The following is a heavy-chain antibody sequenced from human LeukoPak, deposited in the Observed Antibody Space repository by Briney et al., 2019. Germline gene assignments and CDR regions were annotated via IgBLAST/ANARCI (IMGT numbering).Heavy chain of an antibody. V-gene: IGHV3-53*01. D-gene: IGHD6-13*01. Sequence: PGGSLRLSCAASGFTVSSNYMSWVRQAPGKGLEWVSVIYSGGSTYYADSVRGRFTISRDNSKNTLYLQMNSLRAEDTAVYYCARVGSSWYGVYYYYYMDVWGKGTTVTISS. CDR3: ARVGSSWYGVYYYYYMDV. CDR2: IYSGGST. CDR1: GFTVSSNY. J-gene: IGHJ6*03.